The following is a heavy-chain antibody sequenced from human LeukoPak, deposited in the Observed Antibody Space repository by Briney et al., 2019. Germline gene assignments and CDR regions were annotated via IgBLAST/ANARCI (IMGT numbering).Heavy chain of an antibody. CDR3: ARQGYSYGYWFDP. D-gene: IGHD5-18*01. CDR1: GGSISSSSYY. Sequence: SEALSLTCTVSGGSISSSSYYWGWIRQPPGKGLEWIGSIYYSGSTYYNPSLKSRVTISVDTSKNQFSLKLSSVTAADTAAYYCARQGYSYGYWFDPWGQGTLVTVSS. CDR2: IYYSGST. J-gene: IGHJ5*02. V-gene: IGHV4-39*01.